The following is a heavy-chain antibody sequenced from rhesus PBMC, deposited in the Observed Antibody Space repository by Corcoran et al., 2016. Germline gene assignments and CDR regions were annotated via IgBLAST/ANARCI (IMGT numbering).Heavy chain of an antibody. CDR2: INSGGGST. Sequence: EVQLVETGGGLVQPGGSLKLSCAAFAFTFCSYGLSGVRQAAGKGLEWVSAINSGGGSTYYADSVKGRFTISRDNSKNTLSLQMNSLRAEDTAVYYCAKEHHPYNWNHDAFDFWGQGLRVTVSS. CDR3: AKEHHPYNWNHDAFDF. V-gene: IGHV3S5*01. D-gene: IGHD1-26*01. CDR1: AFTFCSYG. J-gene: IGHJ3*01.